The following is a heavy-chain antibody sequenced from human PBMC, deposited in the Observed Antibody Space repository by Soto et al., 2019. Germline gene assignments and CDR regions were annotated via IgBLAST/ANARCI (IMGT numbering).Heavy chain of an antibody. CDR2: IYWDDDK. CDR1: GFSLSTSGVG. V-gene: IGHV2-5*02. J-gene: IGHJ5*02. D-gene: IGHD3-10*01. Sequence: QITLKESGPTLVKPTQTLTLTCTFSGFSLSTSGVGVGWIRQPPGKALEWLALIYWDDDKRYSPSLKSRLTITKDPSKSQVFLTMTNMDPVDTATYSCAHASMVRGVRNWFDPWGQGTLVTVAS. CDR3: AHASMVRGVRNWFDP.